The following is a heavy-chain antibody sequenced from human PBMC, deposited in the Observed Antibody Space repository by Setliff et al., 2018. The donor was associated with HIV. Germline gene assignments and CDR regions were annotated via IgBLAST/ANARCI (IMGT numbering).Heavy chain of an antibody. D-gene: IGHD1-26*01. V-gene: IGHV1-46*03. J-gene: IGHJ3*01. CDR2: ILPTSGGT. Sequence: GASVKVSCKASGYSFTSYHIHWVRQAPGQGLEWMGRILPTSGGTLYAQKFQDRISLIRDTSTKTVYMELSSLGPEDTAVYYCTRVRYGGTYDAFDVWGQGTMVTVSS. CDR3: TRVRYGGTYDAFDV. CDR1: GYSFTSYH.